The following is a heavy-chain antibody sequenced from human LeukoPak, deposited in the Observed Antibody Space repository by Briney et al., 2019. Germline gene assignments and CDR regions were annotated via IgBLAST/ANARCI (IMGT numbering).Heavy chain of an antibody. CDR3: ARGPDYAGYYGMDV. CDR1: GYTFTGYY. Sequence: ASVKVSCKASGYTFTGYYMHWVRQAPGQGLEWMGWINPNSGGTNYAQKFQGRVTMTRDTSTSTVYMELSSLRSEDTAVYYCARGPDYAGYYGMDVWGQGTTVTVSS. CDR2: INPNSGGT. D-gene: IGHD4-17*01. J-gene: IGHJ6*02. V-gene: IGHV1-2*02.